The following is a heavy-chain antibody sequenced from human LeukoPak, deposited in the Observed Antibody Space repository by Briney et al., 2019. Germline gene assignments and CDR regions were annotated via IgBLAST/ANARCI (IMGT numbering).Heavy chain of an antibody. Sequence: GGSLRLSCAASGFTFDDYGMSWVRQAPGKGLEWVSGINWNGGSTGYADSVKGRFTISRDNAKNSLYLQMNSLRAEDTAVYYCARVVELTGYSSSWYSGYYYYMDVWGKGTTVTVSS. J-gene: IGHJ6*03. CDR1: GFTFDDYG. V-gene: IGHV3-20*04. CDR3: ARVVELTGYSSSWYSGYYYYMDV. CDR2: INWNGGST. D-gene: IGHD6-13*01.